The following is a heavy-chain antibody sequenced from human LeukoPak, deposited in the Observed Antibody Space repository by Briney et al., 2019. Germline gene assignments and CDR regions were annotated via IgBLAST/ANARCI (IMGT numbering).Heavy chain of an antibody. J-gene: IGHJ3*02. CDR3: ARDPTVTNFHDAFDI. CDR1: GFSFSSYW. D-gene: IGHD4-17*01. CDR2: IKEDGTEK. Sequence: GGSLRLSCAASGFSFSSYWMSWVRQAPGKGLEWVANIKEDGTEKYYVDSVKGRFTISRDNAKNSLYLQMNSLRAEDTAVYYCARDPTVTNFHDAFDIWGQGTMVTVSS. V-gene: IGHV3-7*05.